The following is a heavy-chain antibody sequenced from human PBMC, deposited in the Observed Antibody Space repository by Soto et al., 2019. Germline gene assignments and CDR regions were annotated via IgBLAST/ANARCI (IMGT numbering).Heavy chain of an antibody. D-gene: IGHD6-6*01. Sequence: EVQLVESGGGLVKPGGSLRLSCAASGFTFSSYSMNWVRQAPGKGLEWVSSISSSSFSINYADSVKGRFSISRDNAQNSVLQQMDNLIAEDPAVYYCARNESSNIYGMDVWGQGTAVTVSS. CDR1: GFTFSSYS. CDR3: ARNESSNIYGMDV. CDR2: ISSSSFSI. J-gene: IGHJ6*02. V-gene: IGHV3-21*02.